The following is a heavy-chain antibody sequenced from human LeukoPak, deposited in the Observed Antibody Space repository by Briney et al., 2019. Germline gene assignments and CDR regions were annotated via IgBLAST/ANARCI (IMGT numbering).Heavy chain of an antibody. CDR3: ARGTMVTTSRDPRFDY. J-gene: IGHJ4*02. V-gene: IGHV1-46*01. CDR2: INPSGGST. Sequence: GASVKVSCKASGYTFTSYYMHWVRQAPGQGLEWMGIINPSGGSTSYAQKFQGRVTMTRDTSTSTVYMELSSLRSEDTAVYYCARGTMVTTSRDPRFDYWGQGTLVTVSS. D-gene: IGHD4-17*01. CDR1: GYTFTSYY.